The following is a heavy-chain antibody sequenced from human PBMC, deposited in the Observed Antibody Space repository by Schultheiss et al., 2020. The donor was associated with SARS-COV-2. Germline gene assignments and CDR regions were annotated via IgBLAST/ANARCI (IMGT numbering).Heavy chain of an antibody. CDR2: ISYDGSNK. CDR3: ARGNTYYYDSSGYPPTY. CDR1: GFTFSSYG. D-gene: IGHD3-22*01. Sequence: GGSLRLSCAASGFTFSSYGMHWVRQAPGKGLEWVAVISYDGSNKYYADSVKGRFTISRDNSKNTLYLQMNSLRAEDTAVYYCARGNTYYYDSSGYPPTYWGQGTLVTVSS. V-gene: IGHV3-30*03. J-gene: IGHJ4*02.